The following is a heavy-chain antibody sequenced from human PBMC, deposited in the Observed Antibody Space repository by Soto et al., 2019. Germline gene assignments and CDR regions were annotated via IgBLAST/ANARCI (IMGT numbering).Heavy chain of an antibody. CDR2: ISAHNGNT. J-gene: IGHJ4*02. D-gene: IGHD1-1*01. CDR3: ARGRYGDY. Sequence: QVHLVQSGAEVKKPGASVKVSCKGSGYAFTTYGITWVRQAPGQGFEWMGWISAHNGNTNYAQKLQGRVTVTRDTSTSTADMELRSLRSDDTAVYYFARGRYGDYWGQGALVTVSS. V-gene: IGHV1-18*01. CDR1: GYAFTTYG.